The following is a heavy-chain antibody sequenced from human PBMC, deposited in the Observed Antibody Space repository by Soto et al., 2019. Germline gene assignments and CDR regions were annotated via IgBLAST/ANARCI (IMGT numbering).Heavy chain of an antibody. CDR1: GGSISSSHW. Sequence: QVQLQESGPGLVKPSGTLSLTCAVSGGSISSSHWWTWVRQSPGKGLAYIGDISHSGTSNSNPSLKSRVTLSVDKSKNHFSLTLTSVTAADTAVYYCARVVLTITRGAFDAWGQGTLVIVSS. J-gene: IGHJ3*01. D-gene: IGHD3-9*01. CDR3: ARVVLTITRGAFDA. V-gene: IGHV4-4*02. CDR2: ISHSGTS.